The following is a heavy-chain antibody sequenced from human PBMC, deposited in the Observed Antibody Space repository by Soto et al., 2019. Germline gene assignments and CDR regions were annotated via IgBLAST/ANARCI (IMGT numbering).Heavy chain of an antibody. J-gene: IGHJ3*01. CDR2: MTYAGATE. D-gene: IGHD3-3*02. CDR1: GFTFNDYV. Sequence: QVHLVESGGGVVQPGRSLRLSCAASGFTFNDYVIHWVRQAAGKGLEWVASMTYAGATEYYADSVKGRFTVSGDNSKRTLSLQMNSLRAEDTAVYYCARVRLSIAVDDALDVWGQGTTVTVSS. CDR3: ARVRLSIAVDDALDV. V-gene: IGHV3-30*14.